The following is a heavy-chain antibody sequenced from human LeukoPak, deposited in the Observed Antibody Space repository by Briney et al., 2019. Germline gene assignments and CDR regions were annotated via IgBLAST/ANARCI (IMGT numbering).Heavy chain of an antibody. CDR2: ITGDYAT. CDR1: GFTFSNFA. J-gene: IGHJ5*02. Sequence: GGSLRLSCAASGFTFSNFAMMWVRQAPGKGLEWVSSITGDYATYSADPAKGRFTTSRDNSKNIVYLQMDSLRDDDTAVYYRAKGAASGLVDWFDPWGQGTLVTVSS. V-gene: IGHV3-23*01. CDR3: AKGAASGLVDWFDP. D-gene: IGHD3-22*01.